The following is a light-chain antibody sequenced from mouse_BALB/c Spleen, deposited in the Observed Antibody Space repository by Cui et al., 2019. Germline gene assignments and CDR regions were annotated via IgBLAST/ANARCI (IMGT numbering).Light chain of an antibody. CDR1: ENVGTY. J-gene: IGKJ4*01. V-gene: IGKV6-20*01. CDR2: GAS. Sequence: NIVMTQSPKSMSMSVGEWVTLSCKASENVGTYVSWYQQKPEQAPKLLIYGASNRYTGVPDRFTGSGSATDFTLTISSVQAEDLADYHCGQSYSYPFTFGSGTKLEIK. CDR3: GQSYSYPFT.